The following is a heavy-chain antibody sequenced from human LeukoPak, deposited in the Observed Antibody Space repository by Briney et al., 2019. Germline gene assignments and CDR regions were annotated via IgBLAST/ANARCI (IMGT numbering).Heavy chain of an antibody. D-gene: IGHD3-10*01. V-gene: IGHV3-7*03. Sequence: GGSLRLACAASEFIFSRYWMSRVRQAPGKGLEWVANIKQDGSEKYYVDSVKGRFTISRDNAKNSLYLQMNSLSAEDTAVYYCARDVGGGYYDWGQGTLVTVSS. CDR1: EFIFSRYW. CDR3: ARDVGGGYYD. J-gene: IGHJ4*02. CDR2: IKQDGSEK.